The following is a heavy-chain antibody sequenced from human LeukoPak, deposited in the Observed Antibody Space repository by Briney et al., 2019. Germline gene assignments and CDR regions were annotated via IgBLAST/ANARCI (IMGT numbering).Heavy chain of an antibody. V-gene: IGHV4-31*03. Sequence: SQTLSLTCTVSGGCISSDAYSWSRIRQHPGKGLEWIGYIYYSGSTYYNPSLKSRVTISVDTSKNQFSLKLSSVTAAETAVYYCAKTDNYSGSYYIGDLNYYGMDVWGQGTTVTVSS. D-gene: IGHD3-10*01. CDR3: AKTDNYSGSYYIGDLNYYGMDV. CDR1: GGCISSDAYS. CDR2: IYYSGST. J-gene: IGHJ6*02.